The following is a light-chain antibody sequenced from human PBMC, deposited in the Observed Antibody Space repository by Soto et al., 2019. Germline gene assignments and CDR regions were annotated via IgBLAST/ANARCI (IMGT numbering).Light chain of an antibody. CDR3: QQYGSTPVT. J-gene: IGKJ1*01. CDR2: GAS. CDR1: QYVSSSY. V-gene: IGKV3-20*01. Sequence: IVLTQAPGTLSLSPVERATLSCMASQYVSSSYLAWYYQKHGQAPRLLIYGASNRATGIPDRFSGSGSGTDFTLTINRLEPEDFAVYYCQQYGSTPVTFGQGTKVDIK.